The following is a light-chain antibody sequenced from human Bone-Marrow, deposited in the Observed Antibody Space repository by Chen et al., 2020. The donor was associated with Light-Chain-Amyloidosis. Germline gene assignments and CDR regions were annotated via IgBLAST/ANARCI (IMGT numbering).Light chain of an antibody. CDR1: DLPTKY. V-gene: IGLV3-25*03. CDR3: QSADSSGTYEVI. CDR2: RDT. J-gene: IGLJ2*01. Sequence: SYALTKPPSLSFSPRQQARIPCSGDDLPTKYAYWYKQKPGQAPVLVIHRDTERPSGISERFSGSSSGTTATLTISGVQAEDEADYHCQSADSSGTYEVIFGGGTKLTVL.